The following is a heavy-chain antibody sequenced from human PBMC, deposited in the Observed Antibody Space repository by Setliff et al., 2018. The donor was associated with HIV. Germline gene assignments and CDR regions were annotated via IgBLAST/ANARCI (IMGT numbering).Heavy chain of an antibody. D-gene: IGHD2-15*01. CDR3: VRHWYCGGGSCYSLLAKFYYGLDV. CDR2: IYPGDSDT. J-gene: IGHJ6*02. CDR1: GYSFTNYW. Sequence: PGESLKISCKGSGYSFTNYWIGWVRQMPGKGLEWMGIIYPGDSDTTYSPSFQGQVTISADKSISTAYLQWSSLKASDSAMYYCVRHWYCGGGSCYSLLAKFYYGLDVWGLGTSVTVSS. V-gene: IGHV5-51*01.